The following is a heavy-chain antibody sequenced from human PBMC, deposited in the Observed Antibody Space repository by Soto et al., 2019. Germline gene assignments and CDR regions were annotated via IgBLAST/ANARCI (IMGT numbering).Heavy chain of an antibody. V-gene: IGHV4-4*02. Sequence: QVQLQESGPGLVKPSGTLSLTCGVSGDSVSSPYYCGWIRQPPGKGLEWIGEVFHTGTTSYTPSRSSRVTISMDKSNKQFSLDLSSVTAADTAVYYCARSAGWYAVHSWGPGTLVIVSS. CDR2: VFHTGTT. CDR3: ARSAGWYAVHS. D-gene: IGHD6-19*01. J-gene: IGHJ4*02. CDR1: GDSVSSPYY.